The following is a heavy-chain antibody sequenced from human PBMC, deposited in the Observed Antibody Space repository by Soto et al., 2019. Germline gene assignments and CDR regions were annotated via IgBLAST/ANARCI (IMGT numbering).Heavy chain of an antibody. CDR3: AKDRTFNFYYGMDV. V-gene: IGHV3-23*01. Sequence: GGSLRVSCRASGLTYKNYAMSWVRQAPGRGLERVAGISANGGSTYYADSVKGRFTISRDNSKLTVYLQMNSLRAEDTAVYFCAKDRTFNFYYGMDVWGQGTTVTVSS. J-gene: IGHJ6*02. CDR2: ISANGGST. CDR1: GLTYKNYA.